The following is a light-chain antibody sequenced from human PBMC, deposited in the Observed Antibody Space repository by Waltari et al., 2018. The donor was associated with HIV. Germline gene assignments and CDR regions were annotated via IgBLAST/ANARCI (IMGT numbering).Light chain of an antibody. CDR1: QSVSSN. J-gene: IGKJ2*01. V-gene: IGKV3-15*01. CDR2: GAS. Sequence: EIVMTQSPATLSVSPGERVTLSCRASQSVSSNLAWYQQKPGQAPRLLIYGASTGATGFPARFSGSGSGTEFTLTISSLQSEDFAVYYCQQYNNWPYTFGQGTKLEIK. CDR3: QQYNNWPYT.